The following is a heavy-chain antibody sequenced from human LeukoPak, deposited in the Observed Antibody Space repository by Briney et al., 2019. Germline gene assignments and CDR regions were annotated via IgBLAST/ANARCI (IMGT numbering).Heavy chain of an antibody. CDR1: GFTLSDYQ. CDR3: ASTSIVVVPAAKGRAFDI. J-gene: IGHJ3*02. CDR2: MSSGGSTI. D-gene: IGHD2-2*01. Sequence: GGSLRLSCAASGFTLSDYQMNWIRQAPGKGLEWVSYMSSGGSTIYYTDSVKGRFTISRDNAKNSLYLQMNSLRAEDTAVYYCASTSIVVVPAAKGRAFDIWGQGTMVTVSS. V-gene: IGHV3-11*04.